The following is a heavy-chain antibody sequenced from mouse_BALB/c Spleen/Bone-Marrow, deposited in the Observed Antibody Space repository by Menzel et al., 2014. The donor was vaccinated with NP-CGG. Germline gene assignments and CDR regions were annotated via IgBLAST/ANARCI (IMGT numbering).Heavy chain of an antibody. D-gene: IGHD1-1*01. J-gene: IGHJ2*01. CDR3: TRSYGSSYEYYFDY. CDR2: ISTYYGDA. V-gene: IGHV1-67*01. CDR1: GYTFTDYA. Sequence: VQLQESGAELVRPGVSVKISCKGSGYTFTDYALHWVKQSHAKSLERIGIISTYYGDASYNQKFKDKATLTVDKSSSTAYMQLSSPTSEDSAVYYCTRSYGSSYEYYFDYWGQGTTLTVSS.